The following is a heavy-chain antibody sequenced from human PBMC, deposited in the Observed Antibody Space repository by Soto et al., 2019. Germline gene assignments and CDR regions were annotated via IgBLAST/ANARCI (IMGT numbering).Heavy chain of an antibody. Sequence: EVQLVESGGGLVQPGGSLRLSCAASGFTVSSNYMSWVRQAPGKGLEWVSVIYSGGSTYYADSVKGRFTISRDNSKNTLYLQMNSLRAEDTAVYYCARDGYCSSTSCYAPYYYYYMDVWGKGTTVTLSS. V-gene: IGHV3-66*01. D-gene: IGHD2-2*03. CDR1: GFTVSSNY. CDR2: IYSGGST. CDR3: ARDGYCSSTSCYAPYYYYYMDV. J-gene: IGHJ6*03.